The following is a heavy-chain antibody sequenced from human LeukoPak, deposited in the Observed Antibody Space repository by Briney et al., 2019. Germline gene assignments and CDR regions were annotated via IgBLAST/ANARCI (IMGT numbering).Heavy chain of an antibody. J-gene: IGHJ4*03. CDR1: GFTFSSYG. Sequence: GGSLRLSCAASGFTFSSYGMHWARQAPGKGLEWVAVISYDGSNKYYADSVKGRFTISRDNSKNTLYLQMNSLRAEDTAVYYCAKEGGSGGSCYDYWGQGTMVTVSS. CDR2: ISYDGSNK. V-gene: IGHV3-30*18. D-gene: IGHD2-15*01. CDR3: AKEGGSGGSCYDY.